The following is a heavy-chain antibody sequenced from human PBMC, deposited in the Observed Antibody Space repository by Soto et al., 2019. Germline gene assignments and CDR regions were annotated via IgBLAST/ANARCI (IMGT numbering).Heavy chain of an antibody. Sequence: PSETLSLTCAVSGGSISSGGYSWSWIRQPPGKGLEWIGYMYHSGSTYYNPSLKSRVTISVDTSKNQFSLKLSSVTAADTAVYYCARPRDCSSTSCYGALDPWGQGTLVTVSS. J-gene: IGHJ5*02. D-gene: IGHD2-2*01. CDR3: ARPRDCSSTSCYGALDP. V-gene: IGHV4-30-2*01. CDR1: GGSISSGGYS. CDR2: MYHSGST.